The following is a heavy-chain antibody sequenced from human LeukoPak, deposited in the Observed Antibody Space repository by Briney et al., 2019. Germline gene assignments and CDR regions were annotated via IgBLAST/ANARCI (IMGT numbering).Heavy chain of an antibody. V-gene: IGHV3-7*01. Sequence: GGSLRLSCAASGFTFSSYWMTWVRQAPEKGLEWVANIKDDGSEKYHMDSVKGRFTISRDNAKNSLYLQMNSLRAEDTAVYFCARVGRWLVHYYYMDVWGKGTTVTASS. CDR3: ARVGRWLVHYYYMDV. D-gene: IGHD6-19*01. CDR1: GFTFSSYW. J-gene: IGHJ6*03. CDR2: IKDDGSEK.